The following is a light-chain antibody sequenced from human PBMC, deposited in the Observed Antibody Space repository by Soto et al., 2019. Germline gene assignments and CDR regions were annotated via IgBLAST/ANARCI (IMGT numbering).Light chain of an antibody. CDR3: QQFANLPRT. V-gene: IGKV1-33*01. J-gene: IGKJ4*01. CDR1: QDISNY. CDR2: DAS. Sequence: DIQMTQSTSSQSASVGDRVTITCQASQDISNYLTWYQQKPGQAPKLLIYDASNLETGVPSRFSGSGSGTDFSFTISSLQPEDVATYYCQQFANLPRTFGGGTKVELK.